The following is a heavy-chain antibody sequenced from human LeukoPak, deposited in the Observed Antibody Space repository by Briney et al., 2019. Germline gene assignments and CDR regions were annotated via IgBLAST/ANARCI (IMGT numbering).Heavy chain of an antibody. CDR3: AKASIRWELLSHSFDP. D-gene: IGHD1-26*01. CDR1: GFTFSSYG. V-gene: IGHV3-30*02. Sequence: GGSLRLSCAASGFTFSSYGMHWVRQAPGKGLEWVAFIRYDGSNKYYADSVKGRFTISRDNSKNTLYLQMNSLRAEDTAVYYCAKASIRWELLSHSFDPWGQGTLVTVSS. J-gene: IGHJ5*02. CDR2: IRYDGSNK.